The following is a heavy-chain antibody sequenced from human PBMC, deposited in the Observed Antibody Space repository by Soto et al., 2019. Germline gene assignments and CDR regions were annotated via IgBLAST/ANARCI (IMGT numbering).Heavy chain of an antibody. J-gene: IGHJ6*02. CDR1: GFTFSSYA. CDR2: ISGSGGST. D-gene: IGHD1-26*01. V-gene: IGHV3-23*01. CDR3: AKEGTTQGHYYYGMDV. Sequence: GWSLRLSCAASGFTFSSYAMSWVRQAPGKGLEWVSAISGSGGSTYYADSVKGRFTISRDNSKNTLYLQMNSLRAEDTAVYYCAKEGTTQGHYYYGMDVWGQGTTVTVSS.